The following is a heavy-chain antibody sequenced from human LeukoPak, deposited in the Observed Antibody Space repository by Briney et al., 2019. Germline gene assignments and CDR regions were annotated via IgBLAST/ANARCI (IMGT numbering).Heavy chain of an antibody. Sequence: GASVKVSCKASGYTFTSYGISWVRQAPGQGLEWMGWISAYNGNTNYAQKLQGRVTMTTDTSTSTAYMELRSLRSDDTAVYYCARDFFGNLGGPRNYFDYWGQGTLVTVSS. D-gene: IGHD3-10*01. CDR1: GYTFTSYG. CDR2: ISAYNGNT. V-gene: IGHV1-18*01. CDR3: ARDFFGNLGGPRNYFDY. J-gene: IGHJ4*02.